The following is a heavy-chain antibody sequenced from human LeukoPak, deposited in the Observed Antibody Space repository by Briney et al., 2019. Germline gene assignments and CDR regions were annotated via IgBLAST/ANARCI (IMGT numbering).Heavy chain of an antibody. CDR1: GYTFTSYG. CDR3: ARRKQCAVTYYDFWSGSDYYYYYMDV. Sequence: GASVKVSCKASGYTFTSYGISWVRQAPGQGLEWMGWISAYNGSTNYAQKLQGRVTMTTDTSTSTAYMELRSLRSDDTAVYYCARRKQCAVTYYDFWSGSDYYYYYMDVWGKGTTVTVSS. D-gene: IGHD3-3*01. CDR2: ISAYNGST. V-gene: IGHV1-18*01. J-gene: IGHJ6*03.